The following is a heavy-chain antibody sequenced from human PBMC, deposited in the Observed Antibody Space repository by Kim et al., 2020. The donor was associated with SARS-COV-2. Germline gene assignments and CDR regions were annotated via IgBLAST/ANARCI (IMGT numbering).Heavy chain of an antibody. Sequence: SPSLQRRVTISVETSWNQFSLKLSSVTAADTAVYYCARGGPGGVTTIDYWGQGTLVTVSS. V-gene: IGHV4-59*09. D-gene: IGHD4-4*01. J-gene: IGHJ4*02. CDR3: ARGGPGGVTTIDY.